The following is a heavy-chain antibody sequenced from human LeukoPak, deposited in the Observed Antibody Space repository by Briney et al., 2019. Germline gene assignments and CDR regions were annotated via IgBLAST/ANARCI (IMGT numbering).Heavy chain of an antibody. Sequence: GGSLTLSCAASGFTFSSSNMHWVRQAPGKGLEWVSFISGTSTAIKYADSVKGRFTISRDIGRKSLYLQMNSLSDEDTAVYYCARGGGGSYSDAFDIWGQGTVVTVSS. J-gene: IGHJ3*02. D-gene: IGHD2-15*01. CDR1: GFTFSSSN. V-gene: IGHV3-48*02. CDR2: ISGTSTAI. CDR3: ARGGGGSYSDAFDI.